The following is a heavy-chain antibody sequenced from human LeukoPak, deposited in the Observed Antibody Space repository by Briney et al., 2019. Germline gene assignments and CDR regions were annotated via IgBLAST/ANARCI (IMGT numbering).Heavy chain of an antibody. J-gene: IGHJ2*01. CDR2: INHSGST. CDR1: GGSFSGYY. Sequence: SETLSLTCAVYGGSFSGYYWSWIRQPPGKGLEWIGEINHSGSTNYNPSLKSRVTISVDTSKNQFSLKLTPVTAADTAVYYCARAYYYEAYWYFDLWGRGTLVTVSS. V-gene: IGHV4-34*01. D-gene: IGHD3-22*01. CDR3: ARAYYYEAYWYFDL.